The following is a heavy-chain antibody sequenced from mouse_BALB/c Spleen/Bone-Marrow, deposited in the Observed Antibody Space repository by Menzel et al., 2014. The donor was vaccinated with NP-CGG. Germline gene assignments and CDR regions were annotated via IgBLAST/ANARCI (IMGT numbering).Heavy chain of an antibody. CDR3: ARGATVVATNFDY. V-gene: IGHV1-67*01. Sequence: VKLVESGPELVRPGVSVKISCKGSGYTFTDYAMHWVKQSHAKSLEWIGVISTYSGNTNYNQKFKGKATMTVDKSSSTAYMELARLTSEDSAIYYCARGATVVATNFDYWGQGTTPTVPS. D-gene: IGHD1-1*01. CDR1: GYTFTDYA. J-gene: IGHJ2*01. CDR2: ISTYSGNT.